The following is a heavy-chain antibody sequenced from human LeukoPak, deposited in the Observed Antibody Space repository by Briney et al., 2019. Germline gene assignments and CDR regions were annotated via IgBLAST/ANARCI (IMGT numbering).Heavy chain of an antibody. Sequence: ASVKVSCKASGYTFTSYGISWVRQAPGQGLEWMGWISAYNGNTNYAQKLQGRVTMTTDTSTSTAYTELRSLRSDDTAVYYCATDQRFYPHSSSWFYFDYWGQGTLVTVSS. D-gene: IGHD6-13*01. CDR3: ATDQRFYPHSSSWFYFDY. CDR1: GYTFTSYG. V-gene: IGHV1-18*01. CDR2: ISAYNGNT. J-gene: IGHJ4*02.